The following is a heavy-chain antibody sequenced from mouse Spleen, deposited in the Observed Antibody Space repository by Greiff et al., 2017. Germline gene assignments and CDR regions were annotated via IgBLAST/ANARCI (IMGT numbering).Heavy chain of an antibody. D-gene: IGHD1-1*01. CDR1: GFTFSSYA. CDR2: ISSGGST. CDR3: ARGGGYYYGSSWFAY. V-gene: IGHV5-6-5*01. Sequence: EVQGVESGGGLVKPGGSLKLSCAASGFTFSSYAMSWVRQTPEKRLEWVASISSGGSTYYPDSVKGRFTISRDNARNILYLQMSSLRSEDTAMYYCARGGGYYYGSSWFAYWGQGTLVTVSA. J-gene: IGHJ3*01.